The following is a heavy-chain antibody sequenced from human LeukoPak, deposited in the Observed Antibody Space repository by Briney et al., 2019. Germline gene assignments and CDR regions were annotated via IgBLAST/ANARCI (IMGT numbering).Heavy chain of an antibody. CDR1: GGSISSSSYY. D-gene: IGHD2-2*01. V-gene: IGHV4-39*01. Sequence: SETLSLTCTVSGGSISSSSYYWGWIRQPPGKGLEWIGSIYYSGITSYNPSLKSRVTISVDTSKNQFSLKLSSVTAADTAVYYCARWQTYCSSTSCYAVTPFFDYWGQGTLVTVSS. CDR3: ARWQTYCSSTSCYAVTPFFDY. J-gene: IGHJ4*02. CDR2: IYYSGIT.